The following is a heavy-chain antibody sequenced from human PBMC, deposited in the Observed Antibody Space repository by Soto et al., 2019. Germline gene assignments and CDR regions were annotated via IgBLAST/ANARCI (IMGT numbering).Heavy chain of an antibody. D-gene: IGHD3-22*01. CDR3: AKVATYYYDSSGYYQDD. J-gene: IGHJ4*02. Sequence: GGSLRLSCAASGFTFSSYAMSWVRQAPGKGLEWVSAISGSGGSTYYADSVKGRFTISRDNSKNTLYLQMNSLRAEDTAVYYCAKVATYYYDSSGYYQDDWGQGTLVTVSS. CDR2: ISGSGGST. CDR1: GFTFSSYA. V-gene: IGHV3-23*01.